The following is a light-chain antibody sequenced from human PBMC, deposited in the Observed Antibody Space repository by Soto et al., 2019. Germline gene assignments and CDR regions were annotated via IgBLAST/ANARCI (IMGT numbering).Light chain of an antibody. CDR2: DIS. V-gene: IGKV3-15*01. CDR1: QTVSRV. Sequence: LMTQSPSTLSVSPGARVPLSFRASQTVSRVLAWYQQRPGQAPRLLIYDISNRATGVPARFSGSGSETEFTLTIRSLPSEDFAVYFCQQYNNRISFGQGTRLEIK. J-gene: IGKJ5*01. CDR3: QQYNNRIS.